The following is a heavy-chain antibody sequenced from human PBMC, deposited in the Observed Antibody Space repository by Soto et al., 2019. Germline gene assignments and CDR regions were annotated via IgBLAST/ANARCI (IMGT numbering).Heavy chain of an antibody. V-gene: IGHV1-69*01. CDR1: GGTISSFA. D-gene: IGHD3-3*01. J-gene: IGHJ4*02. Sequence: VQLVQSGPEVKEPGSSVKVSCTTSGGTISSFAIHWVRQAPGQGLEWMGGIIPFDGTTNYAEKFQGRVTITADASTSTAYMDLSSLRSDDTAVYYCARSFTKSRRGGVAFDYWGQGTLLTVSP. CDR3: ARSFTKSRRGGVAFDY. CDR2: IIPFDGTT.